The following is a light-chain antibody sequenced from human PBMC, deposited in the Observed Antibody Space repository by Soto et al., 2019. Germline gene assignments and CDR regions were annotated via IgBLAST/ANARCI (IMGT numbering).Light chain of an antibody. CDR3: QQYNNWPT. J-gene: IGKJ1*01. Sequence: EIVMTQSPATLSVSPGERATLSCRASQSVSSNLAWYQQKPGQAPRLLIYGASTRATGVPAWFSGSGSGTELTLTISSLQSADFAVYFCQQYNNWPTLGQGTKVEIK. V-gene: IGKV3-15*01. CDR1: QSVSSN. CDR2: GAS.